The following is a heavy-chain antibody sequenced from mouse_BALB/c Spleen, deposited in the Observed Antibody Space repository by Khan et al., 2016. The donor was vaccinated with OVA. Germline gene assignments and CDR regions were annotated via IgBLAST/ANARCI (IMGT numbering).Heavy chain of an antibody. J-gene: IGHJ3*01. Sequence: QIQLVQSGAELARPGASVKMSCKASGYTFTSYTIHWIKERPGQGLEWIGYINPSNGYTNYNQRFKDKATLTTYKSSTTASLQLSSLTSDDSAVYNGVRDGAEHRNDGWVAYWGQGTLVTVSA. CDR1: GYTFTSYT. D-gene: IGHD2-14*01. V-gene: IGHV1-4*01. CDR3: VRDGAEHRNDGWVAY. CDR2: INPSNGYT.